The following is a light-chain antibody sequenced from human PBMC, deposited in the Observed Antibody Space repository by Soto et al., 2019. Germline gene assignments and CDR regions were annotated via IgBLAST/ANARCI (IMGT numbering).Light chain of an antibody. Sequence: QSVLTQPASVSGSPGQSIAISCTGTSSDVRGYNYVSWYQQHPGKAPKLMIYEVSNRPSGVSNRFSGSKSGNTASLTISGLQAEDEADYYCSSYTSSTSLVFASGTKVTVL. CDR3: SSYTSSTSLV. J-gene: IGLJ1*01. CDR2: EVS. CDR1: SSDVRGYNY. V-gene: IGLV2-14*01.